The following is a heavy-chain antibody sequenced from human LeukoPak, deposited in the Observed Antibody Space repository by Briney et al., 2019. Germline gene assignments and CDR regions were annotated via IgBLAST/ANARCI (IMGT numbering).Heavy chain of an antibody. CDR3: ARQTYGSGNYYSGEIDY. CDR1: GGSINSGSYY. D-gene: IGHD3-10*01. CDR2: LYYSGST. Sequence: PSETLSLTCIVSGGSINSGSYYWSWIRQPPGKGLEWIARLYYSGSTYYNPSLKSRVTISVDTSKNQFSLKLRSVTAADTAVYYCARQTYGSGNYYSGEIDYWGQGILVTVSS. J-gene: IGHJ4*02. V-gene: IGHV4-39*01.